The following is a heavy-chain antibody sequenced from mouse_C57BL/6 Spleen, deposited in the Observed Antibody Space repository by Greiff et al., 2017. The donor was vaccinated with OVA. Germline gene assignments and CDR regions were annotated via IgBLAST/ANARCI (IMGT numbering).Heavy chain of an antibody. CDR1: GYAFSSSW. Sequence: QVQLQQPGPELVKPGASVKISCKASGYAFSSSWMNWVKQRPGKGLEWIGRIYPGDGDTNYNGKFKGKATLTADKSSSTAYMHLSSLTSEDSAVYFCARPQTAQATGFAYWGQGTLVTVSA. CDR2: IYPGDGDT. D-gene: IGHD3-2*02. V-gene: IGHV1-82*01. J-gene: IGHJ3*01. CDR3: ARPQTAQATGFAY.